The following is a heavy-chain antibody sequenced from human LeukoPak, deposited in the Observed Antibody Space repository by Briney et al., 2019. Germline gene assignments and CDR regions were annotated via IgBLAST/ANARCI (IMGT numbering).Heavy chain of an antibody. CDR3: ARTGSTVTMLYPFDH. Sequence: SETLSLTCTVSGGSISSSTYYWDWIRQPPGKGLEWIGTIYYSGSAYYNPSLKSRVTISVDTSKNQFSLKLSSVTAADTAVYYCARTGSTVTMLYPFDHWGQGTLVTVSS. CDR2: IYYSGSA. V-gene: IGHV4-39*07. CDR1: GGSISSSTYY. J-gene: IGHJ4*02. D-gene: IGHD4-17*01.